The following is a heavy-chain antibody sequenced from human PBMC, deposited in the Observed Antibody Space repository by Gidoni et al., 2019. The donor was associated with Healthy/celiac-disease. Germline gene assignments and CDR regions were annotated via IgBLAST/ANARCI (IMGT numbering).Heavy chain of an antibody. CDR1: GYTFTGYY. D-gene: IGHD6-19*01. Sequence: QVQLVQSGAEVKKPGASVKASCQASGYTFTGYYMQWGRQAPGQGLEWRGRGNTKSGGTNYAQKFQGRVTMTRDTSISTAYIELSRLRSDDTAVYYCARETGIAVAGSRGAGYWGQGTLVTVSS. J-gene: IGHJ4*02. CDR3: ARETGIAVAGSRGAGY. V-gene: IGHV1-2*06. CDR2: GNTKSGGT.